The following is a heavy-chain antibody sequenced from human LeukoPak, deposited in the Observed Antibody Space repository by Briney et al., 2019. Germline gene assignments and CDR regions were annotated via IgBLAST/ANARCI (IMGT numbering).Heavy chain of an antibody. V-gene: IGHV1-69*02. D-gene: IGHD2-2*01. J-gene: IGHJ6*03. CDR1: GGTFSSYT. CDR3: ARGVVVPAATVKPTRNYYYYMDV. Sequence: ASVKVSCKASGGTFSSYTISWVRQAPGQGLEWMGRIIPILGIANYAQKFQGRVTITADKSTSTAYMELSSLRSEDTAGYYCARGVVVPAATVKPTRNYYYYMDVWGKGTTVTVSS. CDR2: IIPILGIA.